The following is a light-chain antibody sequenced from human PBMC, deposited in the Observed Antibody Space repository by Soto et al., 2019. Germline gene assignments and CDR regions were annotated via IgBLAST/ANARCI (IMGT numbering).Light chain of an antibody. Sequence: EIVMTQSPATLSVSPGERATLSCRASQSVSSNLAWYQQKPGQAPRLLIYGASTRATGIPARFSGSGSGTEFTLTISSLQSEDFAVYYCQQYNTWPPLTCGAATKMDI. CDR1: QSVSSN. CDR2: GAS. J-gene: IGKJ3*01. V-gene: IGKV3D-15*01. CDR3: QQYNTWPPLT.